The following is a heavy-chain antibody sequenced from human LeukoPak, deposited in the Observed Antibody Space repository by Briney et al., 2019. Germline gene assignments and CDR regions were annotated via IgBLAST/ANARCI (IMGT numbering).Heavy chain of an antibody. CDR1: GFTFISYA. Sequence: RGSLRLSCAASGFTFISYAMNWVRQAPGNGLEWVSGISGSGSNTYYADSVMGRFTISRDNSKNTLYLQMNSLRAEDTAVYYCAKDVLSGTYYYFDQWGQGTLVTVSS. D-gene: IGHD1-26*01. CDR3: AKDVLSGTYYYFDQ. J-gene: IGHJ4*02. CDR2: ISGSGSNT. V-gene: IGHV3-23*01.